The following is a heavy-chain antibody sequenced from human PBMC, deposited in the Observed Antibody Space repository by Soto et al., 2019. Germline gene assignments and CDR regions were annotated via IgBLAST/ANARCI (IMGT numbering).Heavy chain of an antibody. D-gene: IGHD5-18*01. CDR3: ARERIQLWVGKRSSDAFDI. J-gene: IGHJ3*02. V-gene: IGHV3-48*02. CDR1: GFTFSSYS. CDR2: ISSSSSTI. Sequence: GGSLRLSCAASGFTFSSYSMNWVRQAPGKGLEWVSYISSSSSTIYYADSVKGRFTTSRDNAKNSLYLQMNSLRDEDTAVYYCARERIQLWVGKRSSDAFDIWGQGTMVTVSS.